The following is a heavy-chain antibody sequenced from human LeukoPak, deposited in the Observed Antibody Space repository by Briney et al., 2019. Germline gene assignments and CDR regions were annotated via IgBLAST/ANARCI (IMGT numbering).Heavy chain of an antibody. CDR1: GGTFSSYA. D-gene: IGHD3-10*01. CDR2: IIPIFGTA. V-gene: IGHV1-69*13. CDR3: ARDQWSYYGSRSYYDLDY. Sequence: ASVKVSCKASGGTFSSYAISWVRQAPGQGLEWMGGIIPIFGTANYAQKFQGRVTITADESTSTAYMELSSLRSEDTAVYYCARDQWSYYGSRSYYDLDYWGQGTLVTVSS. J-gene: IGHJ4*02.